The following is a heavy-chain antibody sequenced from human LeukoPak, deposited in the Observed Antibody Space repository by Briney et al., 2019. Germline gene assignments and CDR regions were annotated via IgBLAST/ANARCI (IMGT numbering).Heavy chain of an antibody. J-gene: IGHJ4*02. CDR2: ISGSGGST. CDR1: GFTFSSYA. Sequence: GGSLRLSCAASGFTFSSYAMSWVRQAPGKGLEWVSAISGSGGSTYYADSVKGRFTISRDNSRNTLYLQMNSLRAEDTAVYYCANGGYDFWSDYYFDYWGQGTLVTVSS. CDR3: ANGGYDFWSDYYFDY. V-gene: IGHV3-23*01. D-gene: IGHD3-3*01.